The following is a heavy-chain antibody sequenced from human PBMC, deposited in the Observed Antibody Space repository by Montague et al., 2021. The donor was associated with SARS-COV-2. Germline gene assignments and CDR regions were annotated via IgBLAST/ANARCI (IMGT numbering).Heavy chain of an antibody. Sequence: SETLSLTCSISGVSITSYYWSWVRQPAGKGLEWIGHIYASGSTNYSPSLKSRVRLSIDNPKNQFSLKLESLTAADTAVYYCVRDGGNWYYSDYWGQGALVTVSS. CDR1: GVSITSYY. CDR3: VRDGGNWYYSDY. CDR2: IYASGST. V-gene: IGHV4-4*07. D-gene: IGHD3-16*01. J-gene: IGHJ4*02.